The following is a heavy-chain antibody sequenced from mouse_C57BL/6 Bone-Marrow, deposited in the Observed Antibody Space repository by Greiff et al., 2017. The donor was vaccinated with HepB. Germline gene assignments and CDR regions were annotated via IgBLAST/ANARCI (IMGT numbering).Heavy chain of an antibody. CDR3: TRGYYLAWFAY. D-gene: IGHD1-1*01. CDR2: ISSGGDYI. CDR1: GFTFSSYA. V-gene: IGHV5-9-1*02. Sequence: EVNLVESGEGLVKPGGSLKLSCAASGFTFSSYAMSWVRQTPEKRLEWVAYISSGGDYIYYADTVKGRFTISRDNARNTLYLQMSSLKSEDTAMYCCTRGYYLAWFAYWGQGTLVTVSA. J-gene: IGHJ3*01.